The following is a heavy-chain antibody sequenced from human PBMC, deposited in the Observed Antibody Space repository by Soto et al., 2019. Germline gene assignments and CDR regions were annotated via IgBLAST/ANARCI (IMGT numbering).Heavy chain of an antibody. D-gene: IGHD6-6*01. V-gene: IGHV3-15*07. J-gene: IGHJ6*04. Sequence: GGSLRLSCAASGFTFSNAWMNWVRQAPGKGQEWVGRIKSKTDGGTTGYAAPVKGRFTISRDDSKNTLYLQMNSLKTEDTAAYYCTALNIYSSSSHYYHYGMDVWGKGTTVTVSS. CDR1: GFTFSNAW. CDR3: TALNIYSSSSHYYHYGMDV. CDR2: IKSKTDGGTT.